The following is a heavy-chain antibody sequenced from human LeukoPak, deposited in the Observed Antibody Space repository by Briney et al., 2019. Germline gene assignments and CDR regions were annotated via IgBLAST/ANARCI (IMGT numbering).Heavy chain of an antibody. CDR2: IYYSGST. D-gene: IGHD4-11*01. Sequence: SETLSLTCTVSGGSISSGGYYWSWIRQHPGKGLEWIGYIYYSGSTYYNPSLKSRATMSLDTSKNQFSLRLRSVTAADTAVYYCARHAQTTSSPLDYWGQGMLVTVSS. J-gene: IGHJ4*02. CDR1: GGSISSGGYY. CDR3: ARHAQTTSSPLDY. V-gene: IGHV4-31*03.